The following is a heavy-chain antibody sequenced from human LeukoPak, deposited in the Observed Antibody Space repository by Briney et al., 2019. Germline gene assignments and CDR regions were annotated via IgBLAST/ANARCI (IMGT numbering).Heavy chain of an antibody. CDR2: IDKKDKGYATAT. D-gene: IGHD1-26*01. CDR1: GFTFSGSA. Sequence: GGSLRLSCATSGFTFSGSAIHWVRQSSGKGLEWVGQIDKKDKGYATATAYAASVKGRFTIFRDDSINTAYLQMKSLKTEDTALYYCTRDSGTYSWFDPWGQGTLVTVSS. J-gene: IGHJ5*02. CDR3: TRDSGTYSWFDP. V-gene: IGHV3-73*01.